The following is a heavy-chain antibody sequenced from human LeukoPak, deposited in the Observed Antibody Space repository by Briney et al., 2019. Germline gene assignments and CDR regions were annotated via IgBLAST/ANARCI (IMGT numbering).Heavy chain of an antibody. CDR3: ATDRAPMVRGVTEPFDY. CDR2: ISGSGGST. J-gene: IGHJ4*02. V-gene: IGHV3-23*01. CDR1: GFTFSSYA. D-gene: IGHD3-10*01. Sequence: GGSLRLSCAASGFTFSSYAMSWVRQAPGKGLEWVSAISGSGGSTYYADSGKGRFTISRDNSKNTPYVEMDSQRSEDTGVYYCATDRAPMVRGVTEPFDYWGQGTLVTVSS.